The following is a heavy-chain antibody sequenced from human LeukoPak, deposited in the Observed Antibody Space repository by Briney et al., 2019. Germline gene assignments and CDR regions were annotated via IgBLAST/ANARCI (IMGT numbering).Heavy chain of an antibody. CDR1: GFTVSSNY. D-gene: IGHD5-18*01. V-gene: IGHV3-66*01. CDR3: AKGGGYSYGATFDY. J-gene: IGHJ4*02. Sequence: GGSLRLSCAASGFTVSSNYMSWVRQAPGKGLEWVSVIYSGGSTYYADSVKGRFTISRDNSKNTLYLQMNSLRAGDTAVYYCAKGGGYSYGATFDYWGQGTLVTVSS. CDR2: IYSGGST.